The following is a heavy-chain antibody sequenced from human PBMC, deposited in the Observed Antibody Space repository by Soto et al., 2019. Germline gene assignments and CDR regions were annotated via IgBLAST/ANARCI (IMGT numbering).Heavy chain of an antibody. Sequence: GGTLRLSCVVPGFSLDSVWMTCVGQAPGKGLECVANIKYDGSEEYYVDSVKGRFTISRDNAKNSLYLQMNSLRDEDSAVYYYVTDLNWQGHWSQRSLVTVSS. CDR3: VTDLNWQGH. J-gene: IGHJ4*02. CDR2: IKYDGSEE. CDR1: GFSLDSVW. V-gene: IGHV3-7*01.